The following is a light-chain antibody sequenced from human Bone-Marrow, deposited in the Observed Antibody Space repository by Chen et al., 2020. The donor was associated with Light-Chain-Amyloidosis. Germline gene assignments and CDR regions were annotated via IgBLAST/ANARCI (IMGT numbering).Light chain of an antibody. CDR1: DLPTKY. V-gene: IGLV3-25*03. Sequence: SYELTQPPSVSVSPGQTAWITCSGDDLPTKYAYWYQQKPGQAPVLVIHRDTERPSGISERFSGSSSGTTATLTISGDQAEDGADYHCQSADSSGTYEVIVGGGTKLTVL. J-gene: IGLJ2*01. CDR2: RDT. CDR3: QSADSSGTYEVI.